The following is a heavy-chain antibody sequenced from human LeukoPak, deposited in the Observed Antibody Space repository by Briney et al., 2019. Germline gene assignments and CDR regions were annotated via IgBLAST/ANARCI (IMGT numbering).Heavy chain of an antibody. CDR2: VVGGGTT. J-gene: IGHJ5*02. CDR1: GFTFSTFP. D-gene: IGHD5-24*01. V-gene: IGHV3-23*01. Sequence: PGGSLRLSCAASGFTFSTFPMTWVRQAPGKGLEWVSGVVGGGTTYYADSVKGRFTLSKDNSKKTVYLQMNSLRVEDTAIYYCAKDLHYNDGRWEFDPWGQGTLVTVSP. CDR3: AKDLHYNDGRWEFDP.